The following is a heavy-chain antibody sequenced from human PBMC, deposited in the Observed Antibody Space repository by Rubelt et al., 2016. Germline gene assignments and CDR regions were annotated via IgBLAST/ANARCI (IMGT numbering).Heavy chain of an antibody. CDR1: GFTLSTFW. CDR3: ARGIALASDS. V-gene: IGHV3-48*01. J-gene: IGHJ5*01. CDR2: ISSSCTI. Sequence: EVQLVESGGGLVQPGGSLRLSCAASGFTLSTFWMSWVRQAPGKGLEWVSYISSSCTIYYADSVKVRFTISRDNAKNSLYLQMNSRRAEDTAVYYCARGIALASDSWGQGTLVTVSS. D-gene: IGHD6-19*01.